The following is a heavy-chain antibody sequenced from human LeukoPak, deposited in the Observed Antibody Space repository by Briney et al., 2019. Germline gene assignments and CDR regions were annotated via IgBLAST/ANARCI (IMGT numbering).Heavy chain of an antibody. CDR1: GGTFSSYA. V-gene: IGHV1-69*04. CDR3: ARAPYYYDSSGYYLDY. CDR2: IIPIFGIA. J-gene: IGHJ4*02. D-gene: IGHD3-22*01. Sequence: GASVKVSCKASGGTFSSYAISWVRQAPGQGLEWMGRIIPIFGIANYAQKFQGRVTITADKSTSTAYMELSSLRSEDTAVYYCARAPYYYDSSGYYLDYWGQGTLVTVSS.